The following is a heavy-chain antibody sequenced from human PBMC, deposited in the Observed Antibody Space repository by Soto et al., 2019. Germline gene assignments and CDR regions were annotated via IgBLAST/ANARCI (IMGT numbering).Heavy chain of an antibody. V-gene: IGHV3-23*01. J-gene: IGHJ4*02. D-gene: IGHD2-15*01. Sequence: EVQLLESGGGLVQPGGSLRLSCAASGFTFSSYAMSWVRRAPGKGLEWVSAISVSGGSTYYADSVKGRFTISRDNSKNTLYRQMSSLRAEDTAVYYCAKGGRCSGGSCYFYFDSWGQGTLVTVSS. CDR1: GFTFSSYA. CDR3: AKGGRCSGGSCYFYFDS. CDR2: ISVSGGST.